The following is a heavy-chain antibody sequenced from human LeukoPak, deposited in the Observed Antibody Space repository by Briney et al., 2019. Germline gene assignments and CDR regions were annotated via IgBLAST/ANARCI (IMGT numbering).Heavy chain of an antibody. CDR1: GGSISSYY. J-gene: IGHJ4*02. D-gene: IGHD5-24*01. Sequence: SETLSLTCTVSGGSISSYYWSWIRQPPGKGLEWLGYIYYSGSTNYNPSLKSRVTISVDTSKNQFSLKLSSVTAADTAVYYCARSRDGYNYYFDYWGQGTLVTVSS. CDR2: IYYSGST. V-gene: IGHV4-59*01. CDR3: ARSRDGYNYYFDY.